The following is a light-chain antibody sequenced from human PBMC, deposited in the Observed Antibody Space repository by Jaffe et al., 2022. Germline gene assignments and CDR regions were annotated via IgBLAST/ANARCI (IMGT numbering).Light chain of an antibody. CDR2: AAS. J-gene: IGKJ1*01. V-gene: IGKV1-39*01. Sequence: DIQMTQSPSSLSASIGDRVTITCRASQTIDTSLNWYQHKPGEAPKLLMYAASTLQSGVPSRFSGSGSGTDFTLIISNLQPEDFATYYCQESYNMPGTFGQGTKVEIK. CDR3: QESYNMPGT. CDR1: QTIDTS.